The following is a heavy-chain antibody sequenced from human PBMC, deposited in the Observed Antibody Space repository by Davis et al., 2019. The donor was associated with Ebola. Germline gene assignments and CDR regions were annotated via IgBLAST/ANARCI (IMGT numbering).Heavy chain of an antibody. D-gene: IGHD6-6*01. J-gene: IGHJ4*02. Sequence: GGSLRLSCVASGFTFSSYAMSWVRQAPGKGLEWVSAISGSGGSTYYADSVKGRFTISRDNSKNTLYLQMNSLRAEDTAVYYCAKVRKRQYSSPNFDYWGQGTLVTVSS. CDR2: ISGSGGST. V-gene: IGHV3-23*01. CDR1: GFTFSSYA. CDR3: AKVRKRQYSSPNFDY.